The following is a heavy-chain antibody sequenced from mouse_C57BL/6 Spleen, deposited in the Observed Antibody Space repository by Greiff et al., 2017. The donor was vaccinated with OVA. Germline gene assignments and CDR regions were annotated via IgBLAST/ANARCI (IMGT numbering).Heavy chain of an antibody. Sequence: EVQGVESGGGLVQPKGSLKLSCAASGFSFNTYAMNWVRQAPGKGLEWVARIRSKSNNYATYYADSVKDRFTISRDDSESMLYLQMNNLKTEDTAMYYCVRRDRGFAYWGQGTLVTVSA. J-gene: IGHJ3*01. CDR1: GFSFNTYA. V-gene: IGHV10-1*01. CDR3: VRRDRGFAY. CDR2: IRSKSNNYAT.